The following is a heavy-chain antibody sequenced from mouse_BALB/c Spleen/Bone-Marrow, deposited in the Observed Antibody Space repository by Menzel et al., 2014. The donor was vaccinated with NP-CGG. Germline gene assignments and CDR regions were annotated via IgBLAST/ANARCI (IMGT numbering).Heavy chain of an antibody. CDR2: ISSGGSYT. CDR1: GFTFSSYT. D-gene: IGHD2-3*01. Sequence: VQLKESGGGLVKPGGSLKLSCAASGFTFSSYTMSWVRQTPEKRLEWVATISSGGSYTYYPDSVKGRFTISRDNAKNTLYLQMSSLKSEDTAMYYCTRDLYDGYHYYAMDYWGQGTSVTVTS. J-gene: IGHJ4*01. CDR3: TRDLYDGYHYYAMDY. V-gene: IGHV5-6-4*01.